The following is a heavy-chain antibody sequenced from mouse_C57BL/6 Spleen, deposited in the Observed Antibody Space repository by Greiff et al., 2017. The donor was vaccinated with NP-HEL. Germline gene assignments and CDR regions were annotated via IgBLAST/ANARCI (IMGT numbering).Heavy chain of an antibody. CDR2: ISYDGSN. D-gene: IGHD2-1*01. V-gene: IGHV3-6*01. CDR1: GYSITSGYY. J-gene: IGHJ3*01. Sequence: EVKLLESGPGLVKPSQSLSLTCSVTGYSITSGYYWNWIRQFPGNKLEWMGYISYDGSNNYNPSLKNRISITRDTSKNQFFLKLNSVTTEDTATYYCARGGYGNYVEFAYWGQGTLVTVSA. CDR3: ARGGYGNYVEFAY.